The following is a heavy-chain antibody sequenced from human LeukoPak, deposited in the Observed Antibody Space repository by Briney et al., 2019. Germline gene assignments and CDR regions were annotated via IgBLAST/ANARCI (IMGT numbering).Heavy chain of an antibody. CDR2: IYSGGST. D-gene: IGHD2-2*01. CDR1: GFTFSSYA. CDR3: ARDNCSSTSCLPDYYYYGMDV. J-gene: IGHJ6*02. Sequence: GGSLRLSCAASGFTFSSYAMSWARQAPGKGLEWVSVIYSGGSTYYADSVKGRFTISRDNSKNTLYLQMNSLRAEDTAVYYCARDNCSSTSCLPDYYYYGMDVWGQGTTVTVSS. V-gene: IGHV3-66*01.